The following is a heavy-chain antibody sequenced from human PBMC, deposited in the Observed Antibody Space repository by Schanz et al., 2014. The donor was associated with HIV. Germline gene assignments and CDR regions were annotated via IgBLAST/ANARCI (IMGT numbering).Heavy chain of an antibody. CDR2: ISGSGGST. D-gene: IGHD1-7*01. CDR1: GFTFSSYA. J-gene: IGHJ6*02. V-gene: IGHV3-23*01. CDR3: AKDRITGTTGVPYYYYGMDV. Sequence: EVQLLESGGGLVQPGGSLRLSCAASGFTFSSYAMSWVRQAPGKGLEWVSAISGSGGSTYYADSVKGRFTISRDNSKNTLFLQMTSLRAEDTAVYYCAKDRITGTTGVPYYYYGMDVWGQGTTVTVSS.